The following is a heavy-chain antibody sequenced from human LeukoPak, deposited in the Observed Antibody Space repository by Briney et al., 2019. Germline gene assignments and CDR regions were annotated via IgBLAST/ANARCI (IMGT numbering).Heavy chain of an antibody. CDR2: ISWKSGSR. Sequence: GGSLRLSCAASGFTFDDYAMHWVRQAPGKGLEWVSGISWKSGSRGYADSVKGRFTISRDNAKNSLYLQMNSLRAEDTALYYCAKGKRHLFSSSGFDYWGQGTLVTVSS. D-gene: IGHD6-6*01. V-gene: IGHV3-9*01. J-gene: IGHJ4*02. CDR3: AKGKRHLFSSSGFDY. CDR1: GFTFDDYA.